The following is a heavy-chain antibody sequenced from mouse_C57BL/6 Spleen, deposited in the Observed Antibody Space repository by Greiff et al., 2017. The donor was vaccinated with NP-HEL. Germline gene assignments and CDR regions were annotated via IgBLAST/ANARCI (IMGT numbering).Heavy chain of an antibody. Sequence: VQLQQSGPELVKPGASVKISCKASGYSFTGYYMNWVKQSPEKSLEWIGEINPSTGGTTYNQKFKAKATLTVDKSSSTAYMQLKSLTSEDSAVYYCARKGYYGSSYDFDVWGTGTTVTVSS. V-gene: IGHV1-42*01. CDR3: ARKGYYGSSYDFDV. D-gene: IGHD1-1*01. CDR2: INPSTGGT. CDR1: GYSFTGYY. J-gene: IGHJ1*03.